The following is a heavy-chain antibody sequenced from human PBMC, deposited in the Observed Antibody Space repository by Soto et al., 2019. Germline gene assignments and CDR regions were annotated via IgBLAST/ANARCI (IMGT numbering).Heavy chain of an antibody. D-gene: IGHD3-22*01. CDR1: GFTFSSYW. CDR3: ARGPPTQYSYYDSSGYPLDY. Sequence: GGSLRLSCAASGFTFSSYWMSWVRQAPGKGLEWVANIKQDGSEKYYVDSVKGRFTISRDNAKNSLYLQMNSLRAEDTAVYYCARGPPTQYSYYDSSGYPLDYWGQGTLVTVSS. V-gene: IGHV3-7*01. CDR2: IKQDGSEK. J-gene: IGHJ4*02.